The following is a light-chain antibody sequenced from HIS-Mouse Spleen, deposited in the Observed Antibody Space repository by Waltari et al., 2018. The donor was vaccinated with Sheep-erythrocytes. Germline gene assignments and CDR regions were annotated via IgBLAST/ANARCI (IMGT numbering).Light chain of an antibody. CDR1: SSDVGGYNY. J-gene: IGLJ1*01. CDR2: DVS. V-gene: IGLV2-11*01. Sequence: QSALTQPRSVSGSPGQSVTISCTGTSSDVGGYNYVSWHQQHPGKAPKLMIYDVSKRPSGVPDRFSGSKSGNPASLTISGLQAEDEADYYCCSYAGSYTYVFGTGTKLTVL. CDR3: CSYAGSYTYV.